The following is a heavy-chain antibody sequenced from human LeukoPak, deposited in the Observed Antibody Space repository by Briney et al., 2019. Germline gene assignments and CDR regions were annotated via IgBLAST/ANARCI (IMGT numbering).Heavy chain of an antibody. Sequence: ASVKVSCKASGYTFTSYGISWVRQAPGQGLEWMGWISAYNGNTNYAQRLQGRVTMTTDTSTSTAYMELRSLRSDDTAVYYCARFLGYSGYDFNHAFGIWGQGTMVTVSS. J-gene: IGHJ3*02. D-gene: IGHD5-12*01. CDR2: ISAYNGNT. CDR1: GYTFTSYG. V-gene: IGHV1-18*01. CDR3: ARFLGYSGYDFNHAFGI.